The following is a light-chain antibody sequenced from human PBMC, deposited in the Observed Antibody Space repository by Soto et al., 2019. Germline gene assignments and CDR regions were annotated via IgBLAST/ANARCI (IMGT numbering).Light chain of an antibody. CDR2: GAS. Sequence: SCRASQSVSSNLAWYQQKPGQAPRLLIYGASTRATGIPARFSGSGSGTEFTLTISSLQSEDFAVYYCQQYNNWPPWTFGQGTKVDIK. CDR1: QSVSSN. CDR3: QQYNNWPPWT. J-gene: IGKJ1*01. V-gene: IGKV3-15*01.